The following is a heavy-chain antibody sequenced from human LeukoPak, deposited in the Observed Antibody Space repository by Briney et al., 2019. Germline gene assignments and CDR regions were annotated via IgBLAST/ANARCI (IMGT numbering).Heavy chain of an antibody. CDR2: IYTSGST. V-gene: IGHV4-4*07. CDR3: AKAFWSGYLYYFDY. Sequence: SETLSLTCTVSGGSISSYYWSWIRQPAGKGLEWIGRIYTSGSTNYNPSLKSRVTMSVDTSKNQFSLKLSSVTAADTAVYYCAKAFWSGYLYYFDYWGQGTLVTVSS. CDR1: GGSISSYY. J-gene: IGHJ4*02. D-gene: IGHD3-3*01.